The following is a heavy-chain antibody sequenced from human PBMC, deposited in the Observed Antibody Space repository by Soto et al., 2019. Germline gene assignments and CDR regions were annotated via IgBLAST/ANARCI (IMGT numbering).Heavy chain of an antibody. D-gene: IGHD6-13*01. CDR3: ARWSSWFYFDY. J-gene: IGHJ4*02. V-gene: IGHV1-69*02. CDR2: IIPILGIA. Sequence: SVKVSCKASGGTFSSYTISWVRQAPGQGLEWMGRIIPILGIANYAQKFQGRVTITADKSTSTAYMELSSLRSEDTAVYYCARWSSWFYFDYWGQGTLVTVSS. CDR1: GGTFSSYT.